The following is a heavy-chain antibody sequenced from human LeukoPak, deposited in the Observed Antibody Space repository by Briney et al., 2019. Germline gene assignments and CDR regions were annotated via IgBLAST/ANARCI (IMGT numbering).Heavy chain of an antibody. J-gene: IGHJ4*02. Sequence: SETLSLTCTVSGGSISGGGYYWSWIRQHPGKGLEWIGYIYYSGSTYYNPSLKSRVTISVDTSKNQFSLKLSSVTAADTAVYYCASRLLWFGELLHFDYWGQGTLVTVSS. V-gene: IGHV4-31*03. CDR2: IYYSGST. D-gene: IGHD3-10*01. CDR1: GGSISGGGYY. CDR3: ASRLLWFGELLHFDY.